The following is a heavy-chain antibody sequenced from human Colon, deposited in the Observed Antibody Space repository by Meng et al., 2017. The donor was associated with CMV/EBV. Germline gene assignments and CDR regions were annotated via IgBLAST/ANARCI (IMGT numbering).Heavy chain of an antibody. CDR1: GFIFSSYG. Sequence: GESLKISCAGSGFIFSSYGMNWVRQAPGKGLEWVSSITTANAYKSYAESVKGRFTISRDDAKGSLFLQMDSLRVDDTAVYYCARPLSPRSAYSALLAFWGQGTLVTVSS. J-gene: IGHJ4*02. CDR3: ARPLSPRSAYSALLAF. CDR2: ITTANAYK. V-gene: IGHV3-21*06. D-gene: IGHD2-15*01.